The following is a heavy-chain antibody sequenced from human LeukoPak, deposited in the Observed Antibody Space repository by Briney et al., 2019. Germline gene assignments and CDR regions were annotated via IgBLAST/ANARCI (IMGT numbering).Heavy chain of an antibody. V-gene: IGHV1-2*02. Sequence: ASVKVSCKASGYTFTGYYMHWVRQAPGQGLEWMGWINPNSGGTNYAQKFQGRVTMTRDTSISTAYMELSRLRSDDTAVYYCARPPGITGTGWFDLWGQGTLVTVSS. CDR1: GYTFTGYY. CDR3: ARPPGITGTGWFDL. CDR2: INPNSGGT. J-gene: IGHJ5*02. D-gene: IGHD1-7*01.